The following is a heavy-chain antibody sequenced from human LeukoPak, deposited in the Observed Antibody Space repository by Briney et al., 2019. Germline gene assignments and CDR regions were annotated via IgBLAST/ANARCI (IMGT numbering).Heavy chain of an antibody. D-gene: IGHD2-2*01. CDR3: ARSVVVIPAATLDRYYLDF. CDR1: GYTFTSYS. V-gene: IGHV1-2*02. Sequence: GSLKVSCKASGYTFTSYSLHWVRQAPGHGLERMGSINPNSGSTNAAQKFQGRRTMTRDTSISTAYMELRRLRSDDTAVYYCARSVVVIPAATLDRYYLDFWGQGTLVSVFS. CDR2: INPNSGST. J-gene: IGHJ4*02.